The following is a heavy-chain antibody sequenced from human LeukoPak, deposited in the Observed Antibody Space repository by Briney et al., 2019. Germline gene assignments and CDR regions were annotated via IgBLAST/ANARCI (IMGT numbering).Heavy chain of an antibody. V-gene: IGHV3-23*01. CDR2: ISGSGGST. CDR3: AKDSDIVVVPAVNRLFDP. D-gene: IGHD2-2*01. J-gene: IGHJ5*02. CDR1: GFTFSSYA. Sequence: PGGSLRLSCAASGFTFSSYAMHWVRQAPGKGLEWVSAISGSGGSTYYADSVKGRFTISRDNSKNTLYLQMNSLRAEDTAVYYCAKDSDIVVVPAVNRLFDPWGQGTLVTVSS.